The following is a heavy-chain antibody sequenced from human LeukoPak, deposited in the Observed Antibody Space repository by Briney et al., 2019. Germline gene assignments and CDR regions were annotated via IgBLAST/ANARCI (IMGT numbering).Heavy chain of an antibody. D-gene: IGHD3-10*01. Sequence: ASVRVSCKASVYTFTIYDMHWVGQAPGQGGEGMGIINPSGGSTSYAQKFQGRVTITRDTSTTTVYMDLSSLRSEDTAVYYCASEKDGSGSYYNWFDPWGQGTLVTVSS. CDR1: VYTFTIYD. CDR2: INPSGGST. V-gene: IGHV1-46*01. J-gene: IGHJ5*02. CDR3: ASEKDGSGSYYNWFDP.